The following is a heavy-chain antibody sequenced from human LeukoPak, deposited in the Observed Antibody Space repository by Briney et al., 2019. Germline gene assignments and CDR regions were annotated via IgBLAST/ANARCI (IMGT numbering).Heavy chain of an antibody. CDR1: GFTFSSYG. V-gene: IGHV3-21*01. CDR2: ISSSSSYI. D-gene: IGHD6-19*01. J-gene: IGHJ4*02. Sequence: GGSLRLSCAASGFTFSSYGMTWVRQAPGKGLEWVSSISSSSSYIYYADSVKGRFTISRDNAKNSLYLQMNSLRAEDTAVYYCARESTSGWNVDYWGQGTLVTVSS. CDR3: ARESTSGWNVDY.